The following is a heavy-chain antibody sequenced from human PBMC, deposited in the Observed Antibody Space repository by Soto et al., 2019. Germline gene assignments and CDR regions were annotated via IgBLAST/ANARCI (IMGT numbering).Heavy chain of an antibody. J-gene: IGHJ6*02. Sequence: GGSLRLSCAASGFTFSSYGMHWVRQAPGKGLEWVAVISYDGSNKYYADSVKGRFTISRDNSKNTLYLQMNSLRAEDTAVYYCAKDQGGSSWYYYYYDMDVWGQGTTVTVSS. CDR1: GFTFSSYG. D-gene: IGHD6-13*01. V-gene: IGHV3-30*18. CDR2: ISYDGSNK. CDR3: AKDQGGSSWYYYYYDMDV.